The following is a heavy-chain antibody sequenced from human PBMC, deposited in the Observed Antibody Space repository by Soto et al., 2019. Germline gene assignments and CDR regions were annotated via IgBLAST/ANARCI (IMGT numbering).Heavy chain of an antibody. D-gene: IGHD2-2*01. CDR3: ARGDIVVVPAAIAFDI. CDR2: ISSSSSYI. CDR1: GFTFSSYS. Sequence: PGGSLRLSCAASGFTFSSYSMDWVRQAPGKGLEWVSSISSSSSYIYYADSVKGRFTISRDNAKNSLYLQMNSLRAEDTAVYYCARGDIVVVPAAIAFDIWGQGTMVTVS. J-gene: IGHJ3*02. V-gene: IGHV3-21*01.